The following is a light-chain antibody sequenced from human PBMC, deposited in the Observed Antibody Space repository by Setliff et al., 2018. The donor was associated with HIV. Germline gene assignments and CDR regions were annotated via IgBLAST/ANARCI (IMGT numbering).Light chain of an antibody. CDR2: NTN. V-gene: IGLV1-47*02. CDR3: AAWDDSLTTFYV. J-gene: IGLJ1*01. Sequence: QSVLTQPPSVSGTPGQRVTISCSGSSSNIGANSIFWYQQLPGTAPKLLIHNTNQRPSGVPDRFPGSKSGTSASLVISGLRSEDEADYYCAAWDDSLTTFYVFGTGTKVTVL. CDR1: SSNIGANS.